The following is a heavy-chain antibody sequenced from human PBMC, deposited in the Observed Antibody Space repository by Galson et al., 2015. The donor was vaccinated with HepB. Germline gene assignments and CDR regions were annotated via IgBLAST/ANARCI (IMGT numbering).Heavy chain of an antibody. J-gene: IGHJ5*02. CDR2: IYYSGST. Sequence: SETLSLTCTVSGGSISSSSYYWGWIRQPPGKGLEWIGSIYYSGSTYYNPSLKSRVTISVDTSKNQFSLKLSSVTAADTAVYYCARLASSGWYGDWFDPWGQGTLVTVSS. V-gene: IGHV4-39*01. CDR3: ARLASSGWYGDWFDP. D-gene: IGHD6-19*01. CDR1: GGSISSSSYY.